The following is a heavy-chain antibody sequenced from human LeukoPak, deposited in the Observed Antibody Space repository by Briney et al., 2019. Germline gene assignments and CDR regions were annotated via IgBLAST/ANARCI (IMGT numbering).Heavy chain of an antibody. CDR1: GFTFGDYA. Sequence: PGGSLRLSCTASGFTFGDYAMSWVRQAPGKGLEWVGFIRSKAYGGTTEYAASVKGRFTISRDDSKSIAYLQMNSLKTEDTAVYYCTRDHYDSSGYGGWQNWFDPWGQGTLVTVSS. CDR3: TRDHYDSSGYGGWQNWFDP. V-gene: IGHV3-49*04. D-gene: IGHD3-22*01. CDR2: IRSKAYGGTT. J-gene: IGHJ5*02.